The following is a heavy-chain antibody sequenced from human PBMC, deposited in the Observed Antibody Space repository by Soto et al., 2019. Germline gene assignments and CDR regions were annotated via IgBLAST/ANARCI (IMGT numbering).Heavy chain of an antibody. J-gene: IGHJ5*02. CDR2: ISLYSDGA. D-gene: IGHD2-2*01. CDR1: GYTFSNYG. CDR3: ARVVPGAEAWFGP. Sequence: QVQLVQSGGEVKRPGASVKVSCKTSGYTFSNYGITWVRHAPGQPLEWLGWISLYSDGANYAQKFQGRVSMTTDTSTTTAYMELRSLRSADTAVYYCARVVPGAEAWFGPWGQGTLVTVSS. V-gene: IGHV1-18*01.